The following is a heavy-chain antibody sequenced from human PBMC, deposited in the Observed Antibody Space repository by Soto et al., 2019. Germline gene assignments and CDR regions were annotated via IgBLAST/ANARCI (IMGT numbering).Heavy chain of an antibody. CDR1: GFTFSSYA. J-gene: IGHJ6*02. CDR2: ISYDGSNK. CDR3: ARQEYDSSGYDLRFYYYYYVMDV. Sequence: QVQLVESGGGVVQPGRSLRLSCAASGFTFSSYAMHWVRQAPGKGLEWVAVISYDGSNKYYADSVKGRFTISRANSKNTLYLQMNRLGVEDTAVYYCARQEYDSSGYDLRFYYYYYVMDVWGQGTTVTVSS. V-gene: IGHV3-30-3*01. D-gene: IGHD3-22*01.